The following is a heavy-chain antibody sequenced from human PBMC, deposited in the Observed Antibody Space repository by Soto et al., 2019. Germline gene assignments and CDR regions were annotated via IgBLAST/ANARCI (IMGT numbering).Heavy chain of an antibody. CDR1: GFTFSSYD. CDR3: ARSNSSGWSRSAFDI. J-gene: IGHJ3*02. V-gene: IGHV3-13*01. Sequence: EVQLVESGGGLVQPGGSLRLSCAASGFTFSSYDMHWVRQATGKGLEWVSAIGTAGDTYYPGSVKGRFTISRENAKNSLYLQMNSLRAGDTAVYYCARSNSSGWSRSAFDIWGQGTMVTVSS. D-gene: IGHD6-19*01. CDR2: IGTAGDT.